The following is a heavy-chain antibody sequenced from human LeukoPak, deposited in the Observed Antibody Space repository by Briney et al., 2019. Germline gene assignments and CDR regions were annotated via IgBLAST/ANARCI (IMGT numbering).Heavy chain of an antibody. Sequence: PGGSLRLSCVASGFTFGSYWMHWGRQAPGKGLVWVSRINGDGTTTTYADSVQGRFTISRDNAKNSLFLQMNSLRAEDTAVYYCAREAGSGTYRGKYYYYYMDVWGKGTTVTVSS. CDR3: AREAGSGTYRGKYYYYYMDV. CDR2: INGDGTTT. CDR1: GFTFGSYW. D-gene: IGHD3-10*01. V-gene: IGHV3-74*03. J-gene: IGHJ6*03.